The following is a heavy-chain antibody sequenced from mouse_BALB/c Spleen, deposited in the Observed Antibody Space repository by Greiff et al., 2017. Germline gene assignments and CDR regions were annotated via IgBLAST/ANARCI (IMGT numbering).Heavy chain of an antibody. D-gene: IGHD2-4*01. V-gene: IGHV5-17*02. CDR2: ISSGSSTI. J-gene: IGHJ4*01. CDR1: GFTFSSFG. CDR3: ARGGITRAMDY. Sequence: EVQLVESGGGLVQPGGSRKLSCAASGFTFSSFGMHWVRQAPEKGLEWVAYISSGSSTIYYADTVKGRFTISRDNPKNTLFLQMTSLRSEDTAMYYCARGGITRAMDYWGQGTSVTVAS.